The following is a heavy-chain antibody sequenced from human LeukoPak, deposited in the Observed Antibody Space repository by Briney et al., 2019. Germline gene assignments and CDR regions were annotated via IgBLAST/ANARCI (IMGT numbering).Heavy chain of an antibody. CDR1: GYTFNIHG. J-gene: IGHJ4*02. CDR2: IGPSGDKT. D-gene: IGHD6-19*01. CDR3: AKDIDWLAFED. V-gene: IGHV3-23*01. Sequence: GGSLRLSCAASGYTFNIHGMNWVRQAPGKGPEWVSGIGPSGDKTYYADSVKGRFTISRDNSENTVYLQMNSLRVEDTALYYYAKDIDWLAFEDWGQGTLVTVSS.